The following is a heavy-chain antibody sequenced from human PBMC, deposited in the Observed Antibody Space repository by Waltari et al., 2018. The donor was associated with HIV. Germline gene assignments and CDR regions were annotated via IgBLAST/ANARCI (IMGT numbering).Heavy chain of an antibody. CDR1: GFPFSYYS. CDR3: AREEGGGNAYYYYGMDV. J-gene: IGHJ6*02. CDR2: ISSSSVTI. D-gene: IGHD3-16*01. V-gene: IGHV3-48*01. Sequence: EVHLVESGGGLVQPGGSLSLSCAASGFPFSYYSMTWVRQAPGKGLGWISYISSSSVTILYADPVKGRLTNSRDNAKNSLYLQLNSLRAEDTAVYYCAREEGGGNAYYYYGMDVWGQGTTVTVSS.